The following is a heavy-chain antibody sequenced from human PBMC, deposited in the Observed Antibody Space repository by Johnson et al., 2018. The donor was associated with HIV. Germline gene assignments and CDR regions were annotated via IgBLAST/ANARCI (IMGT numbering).Heavy chain of an antibody. CDR1: GFTFSNAW. CDR3: TTGRPSSAAFDI. V-gene: IGHV3-15*01. J-gene: IGHJ3*02. Sequence: MLLVESGGGLVKPGGSLRLSCAASGFTFSNAWMSWVRQAPGKGLEWVDRIKSKTDGGTTDYAAPVKGRFTISRDDSKNTLYLQMNSLKTEDSAVYYCTTGRPSSAAFDIWGQGTMVTVSS. CDR2: IKSKTDGGTT.